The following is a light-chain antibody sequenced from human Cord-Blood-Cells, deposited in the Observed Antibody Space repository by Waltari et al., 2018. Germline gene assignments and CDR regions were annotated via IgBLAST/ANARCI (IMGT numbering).Light chain of an antibody. CDR3: SSYTSSSPYV. CDR1: SRDVGGYNY. Sequence: QSALTQPASVSGSPGQSITISCTGTSRDVGGYNYVPWYQQPPGKAPKLMIYDVSNRPSGVSNRFSGSKSGNTASLTISGLQAEDEADYYCSSYTSSSPYVFGTGTKVTVL. CDR2: DVS. V-gene: IGLV2-14*01. J-gene: IGLJ1*01.